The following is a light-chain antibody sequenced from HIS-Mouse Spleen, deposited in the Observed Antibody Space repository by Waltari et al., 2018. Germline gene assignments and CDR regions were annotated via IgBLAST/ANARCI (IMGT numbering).Light chain of an antibody. CDR2: EVS. V-gene: IGLV2-14*01. CDR3: SSYTSSSTLV. J-gene: IGLJ2*01. Sequence: QSALTQPASVSGSPGQSITISCTGTSSDVGGYNYVPWYQQHPGKAPKLMIYEVSNRPSGVSNRFSGSKSGKTASLTISGLQAEDEADYYCSSYTSSSTLVFGGGTKLTVL. CDR1: SSDVGGYNY.